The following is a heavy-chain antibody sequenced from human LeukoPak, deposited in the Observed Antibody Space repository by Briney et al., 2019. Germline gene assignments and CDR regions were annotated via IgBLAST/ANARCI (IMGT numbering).Heavy chain of an antibody. CDR3: ARVGSSWSPGPNHFDY. V-gene: IGHV1-69*13. J-gene: IGHJ4*02. D-gene: IGHD6-13*01. Sequence: ASVKVSCKASGGTFSSYAISWVRQAPGQGLEWMGGIIPIFGTANYAQKFQGRVTITADESTSTAYMELSSLRSEDTAVYYCARVGSSWSPGPNHFDYWGQGTLVTVSS. CDR1: GGTFSSYA. CDR2: IIPIFGTA.